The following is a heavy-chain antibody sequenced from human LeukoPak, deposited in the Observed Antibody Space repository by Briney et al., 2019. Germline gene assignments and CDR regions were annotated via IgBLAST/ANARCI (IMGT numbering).Heavy chain of an antibody. CDR1: GFTFSSYA. CDR3: AKYEDVWGGKENDSSWEPHFDY. D-gene: IGHD3-16*01. Sequence: GGSLRLSCAASGFTFSSYAMSWVRQAPGKGLEWVSAISGSGGSTYYADSVKGRFTISRDNSKNTLYLQMNSLRAEDTAVYYCAKYEDVWGGKENDSSWEPHFDYWGQGTLVTVSS. J-gene: IGHJ4*02. CDR2: ISGSGGST. V-gene: IGHV3-23*01.